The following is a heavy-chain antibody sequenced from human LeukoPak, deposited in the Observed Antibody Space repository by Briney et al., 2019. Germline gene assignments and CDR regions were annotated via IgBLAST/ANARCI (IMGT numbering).Heavy chain of an antibody. Sequence: KAGGSLRLTCAASGFTFSSYSMTWVRQAPGKGLEWVSSISSSSSYIYYADSVKGRFTISRDNAKNSLYLQMNSLRAEDTAVYYCARDHVEDGMDVWGQGTTVTVSS. CDR3: ARDHVEDGMDV. V-gene: IGHV3-21*01. J-gene: IGHJ6*02. CDR1: GFTFSSYS. CDR2: ISSSSSYI.